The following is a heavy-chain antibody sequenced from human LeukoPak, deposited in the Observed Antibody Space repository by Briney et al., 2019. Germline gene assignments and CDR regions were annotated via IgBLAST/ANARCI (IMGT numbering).Heavy chain of an antibody. Sequence: GGSLRLSCAASGFTFRSYNMNWVRQAPGKGLEWVSFISKTTTNIYYGDSVRGRFTISRDNAKNSIHLQMSSLRTEDSAVYYCVRGDGDLFDYWGQGTLVSVSS. CDR1: GFTFRSYN. CDR2: ISKTTTNI. D-gene: IGHD4-17*01. V-gene: IGHV3-21*06. J-gene: IGHJ4*02. CDR3: VRGDGDLFDY.